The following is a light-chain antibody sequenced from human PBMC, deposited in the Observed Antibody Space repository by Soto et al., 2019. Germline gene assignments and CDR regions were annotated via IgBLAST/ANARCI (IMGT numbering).Light chain of an antibody. CDR1: SSDVGSYNL. V-gene: IGLV2-23*01. J-gene: IGLJ1*01. CDR2: EGS. Sequence: QSVLTQPASVSGSPGQSITISCTGTSSDVGSYNLVSWYQQHPGKAPKLMIYEGSKRPSGVSNRFSGSKSGYTASLTISGLQAEDEADYYCCSYAGSSTPYVFGTGTKLTVL. CDR3: CSYAGSSTPYV.